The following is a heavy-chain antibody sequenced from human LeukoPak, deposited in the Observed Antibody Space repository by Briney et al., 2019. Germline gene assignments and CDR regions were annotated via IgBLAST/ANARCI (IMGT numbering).Heavy chain of an antibody. J-gene: IGHJ6*03. CDR3: ARDRVGATANYYYYYMDV. Sequence: ASVKVSCKVSGYTLTELSMHWVRQAPGKGLEWMGGFDPEDGETIYAQKFQGRVTMTEDTSTDTAYMELRSLRSDDTAVYYCARDRVGATANYYYYYMDVWGKGTTVTVSS. D-gene: IGHD1-26*01. CDR2: FDPEDGET. CDR1: GYTLTELS. V-gene: IGHV1-24*01.